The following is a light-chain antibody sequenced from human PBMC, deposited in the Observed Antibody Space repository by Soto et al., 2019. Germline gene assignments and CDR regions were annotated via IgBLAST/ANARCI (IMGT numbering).Light chain of an antibody. CDR1: QSVSSN. CDR2: GAS. V-gene: IGKV3-15*01. Sequence: EIVMTQSPATLSVSPGERATLSCRASQSVSSNLAWYQQKPGQAPRLLIYGASTRATGIPARFSGSGSGTEFTLTISSLQSEDSAVYYCQQRSSWPPITFGQGTRLEIK. J-gene: IGKJ5*01. CDR3: QQRSSWPPIT.